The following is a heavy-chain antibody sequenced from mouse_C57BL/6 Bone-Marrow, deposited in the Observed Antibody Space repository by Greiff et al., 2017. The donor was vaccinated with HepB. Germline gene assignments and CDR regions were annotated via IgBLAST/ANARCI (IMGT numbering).Heavy chain of an antibody. V-gene: IGHV3-6*01. J-gene: IGHJ3*01. D-gene: IGHD2-12*01. CDR2: ISYDGSN. CDR1: GYSITSGYY. CDR3: ARGRRVAY. Sequence: EVKLVESGPGLVKPSQSLSLTCSVTGYSITSGYYWNWIRQFPGNKLEWMGYISYDGSNNYNPSLKNRISITRDTSKNQFFLKLNSVTTEDTATYYCARGRRVAYWGQGTLVTVSA.